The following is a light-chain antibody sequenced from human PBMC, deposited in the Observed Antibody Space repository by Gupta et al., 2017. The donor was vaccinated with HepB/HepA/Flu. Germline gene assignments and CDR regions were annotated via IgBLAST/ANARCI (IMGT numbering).Light chain of an antibody. J-gene: IGKJ4*01. CDR1: QSVSRSY. CDR2: DAS. Sequence: EIVLTQSPATLSLSPGERATLSCGASQSVSRSYLAWYQQKPGLAPRLLIYDASSRATGIPDRFSGSGSGTDFTLTISRMEPEDFAVCYCQQYSNSPLTFGGGTKVEIK. CDR3: QQYSNSPLT. V-gene: IGKV3D-20*01.